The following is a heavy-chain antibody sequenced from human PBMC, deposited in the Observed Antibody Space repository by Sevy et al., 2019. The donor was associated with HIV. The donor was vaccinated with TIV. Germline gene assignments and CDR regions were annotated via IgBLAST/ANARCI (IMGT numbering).Heavy chain of an antibody. CDR1: GFTFNKYS. CDR2: LSFGCGEI. D-gene: IGHD2-8*01. CDR3: AREGCTKPHDY. J-gene: IGHJ4*02. V-gene: IGHV3-23*01. Sequence: GGPLRLSCAASGFTFNKYSMSWVRQPLGKGLEWVSTLSFGCGEINYADSVKGRFTISRDNSKSSVYLQMNNLRPEDTAVYYCAREGCTKPHDYWGQGTLVTVSS.